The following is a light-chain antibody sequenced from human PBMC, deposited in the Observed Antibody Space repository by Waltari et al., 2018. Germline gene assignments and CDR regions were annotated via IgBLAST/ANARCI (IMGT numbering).Light chain of an antibody. CDR3: QSYDSTLGGWGV. CDR2: NNN. V-gene: IGLV1-40*01. Sequence: QSALTQPPSVSGAPGQRVTIPCTGSRFNLGTRYDVHWYQQLPGAAPKLLIYNNNNRPSGVPDRFLGSTSGTSASLTITGLQPEDEADYYCQSYDSTLGGWGVFGGGTKLTVL. J-gene: IGLJ2*01. CDR1: RFNLGTRYD.